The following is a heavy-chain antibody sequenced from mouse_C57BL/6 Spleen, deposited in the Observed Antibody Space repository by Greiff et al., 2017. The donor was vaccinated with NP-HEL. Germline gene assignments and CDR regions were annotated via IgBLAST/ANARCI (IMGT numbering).Heavy chain of an antibody. Sequence: EVQVVESGGGLVKPGGSLKLSCAASGFTSSDYGMHWVRQAPEKGLEWVAYISSGSSTIYYADTVKGRFTISRDNAKNTLFLQMTSLRSEDTAMYYCARSGSSSDYYAMDYWGQGTSVTVSS. J-gene: IGHJ4*01. CDR1: GFTSSDYG. CDR3: ARSGSSSDYYAMDY. V-gene: IGHV5-17*01. CDR2: ISSGSSTI. D-gene: IGHD1-1*01.